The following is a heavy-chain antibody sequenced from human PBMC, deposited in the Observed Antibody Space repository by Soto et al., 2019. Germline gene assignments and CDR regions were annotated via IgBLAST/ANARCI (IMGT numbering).Heavy chain of an antibody. J-gene: IGHJ4*02. CDR3: ASDLAKGCGIAGFDY. D-gene: IGHD2-21*01. V-gene: IGHV1-2*02. CDR1: GYTFTGYS. CDR2: INPNSGGT. Sequence: QAPLVQSGAEVKKPGASVKVSCKDSGYTFTGYSMNWMRQAHGQGLEWMGWINPNSGGTKYPQKFQGRVTMTRDTSMTSVYMSLTGRKSDDPAVYYCASDLAKGCGIAGFDYLGQGTLVAVAS.